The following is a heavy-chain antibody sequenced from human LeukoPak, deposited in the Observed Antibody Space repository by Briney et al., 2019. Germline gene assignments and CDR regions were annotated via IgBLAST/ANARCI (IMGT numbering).Heavy chain of an antibody. D-gene: IGHD3-10*01. J-gene: IGHJ4*02. CDR2: IKHDGSEQ. CDR1: GFTFSGYS. Sequence: GGSLRLSCAASGFTFSGYSMNWVRQAPGKGLEWVANIKHDGSEQYYVDSVKGRFTVSRDNAKNSLYLQMNSLRAEDTAVYYCASASNRAIYWGQGTLVTVSS. CDR3: ASASNRAIY. V-gene: IGHV3-7*01.